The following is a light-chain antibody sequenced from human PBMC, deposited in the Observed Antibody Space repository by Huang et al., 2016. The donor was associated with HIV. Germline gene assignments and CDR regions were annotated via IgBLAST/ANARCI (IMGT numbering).Light chain of an antibody. Sequence: DIVMTQSPDSLAVSLGERANINCKSSQSLLYNSNNQNYLAWYQQKPGQPPNLLIYWASSRKSGVPDRFSGSGSETDFTLTISILQAEDVSVYYCQQHYSSPPTFGQGTKLEIK. V-gene: IGKV4-1*01. CDR1: QSLLYNSNNQNY. CDR2: WAS. CDR3: QQHYSSPPT. J-gene: IGKJ2*01.